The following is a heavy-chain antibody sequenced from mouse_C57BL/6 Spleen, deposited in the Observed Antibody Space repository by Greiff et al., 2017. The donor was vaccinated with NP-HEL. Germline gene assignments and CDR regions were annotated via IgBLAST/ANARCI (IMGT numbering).Heavy chain of an antibody. J-gene: IGHJ2*01. D-gene: IGHD2-1*01. Sequence: VQLQQPGAELVRPGTSVKLSCKASGYTFTSYWMHWVKQRPGQGLEWIGVIDPSDSYTNYNQKFKGKATLTVDTSSSTAYMQLSSLTSEDSSVYYGAIGMDGNYFDYWGQGTTLTVSS. CDR1: GYTFTSYW. CDR2: IDPSDSYT. CDR3: AIGMDGNYFDY. V-gene: IGHV1-59*01.